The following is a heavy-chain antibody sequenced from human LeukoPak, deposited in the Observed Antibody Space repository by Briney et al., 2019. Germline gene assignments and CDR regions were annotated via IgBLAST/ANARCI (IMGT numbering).Heavy chain of an antibody. CDR2: VGGSDDTA. D-gene: IGHD3-3*02. CDR3: AKKSFSTGAFDI. V-gene: IGHV3-23*01. Sequence: HPGGSLRLSCAASGFTFRSSVMSWVRQAPGRGLEWVSSVGGSDDTANYAASVTGRFTISRDNSKTSVYLQMSNLGAEDTAIYYCAKKSFSTGAFDIRGQGTMVTVSS. CDR1: GFTFRSSV. J-gene: IGHJ3*02.